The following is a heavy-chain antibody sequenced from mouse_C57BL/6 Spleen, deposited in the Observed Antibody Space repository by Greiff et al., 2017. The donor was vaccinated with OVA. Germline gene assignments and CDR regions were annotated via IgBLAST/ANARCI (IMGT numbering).Heavy chain of an antibody. D-gene: IGHD1-1*01. CDR2: IYPGDGDT. CDR3: ARDYGSPLDY. J-gene: IGHJ2*01. Sequence: QVQLKESGPELVKPGASVKISCKASGYAFSSSWMNWVKQRPGKGLEWIGRIYPGDGDTNYNGKFKGKATLTADKSSSTAYMQLSSLTSEDSAVYFCARDYGSPLDYWGQGTTLTVSS. CDR1: GYAFSSSW. V-gene: IGHV1-82*01.